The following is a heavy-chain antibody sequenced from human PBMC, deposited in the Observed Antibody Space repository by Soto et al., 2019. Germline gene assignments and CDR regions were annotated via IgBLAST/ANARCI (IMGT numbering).Heavy chain of an antibody. D-gene: IGHD6-19*01. Sequence: SETLSLTCTVSGGSISSSTYYWGWIRQPPGKGLEWIGSIYYSGSTYYNPSLKSRVTISVDASKNQFSLKLSSVTAADTAVYYCARPSIAVTGELDYWGQGTLVTVSS. CDR2: IYYSGST. V-gene: IGHV4-39*01. CDR3: ARPSIAVTGELDY. CDR1: GGSISSSTYY. J-gene: IGHJ4*02.